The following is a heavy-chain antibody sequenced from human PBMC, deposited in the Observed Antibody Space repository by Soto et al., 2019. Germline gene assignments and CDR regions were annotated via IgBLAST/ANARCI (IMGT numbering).Heavy chain of an antibody. CDR2: IYYSGST. V-gene: IGHV4-39*01. CDR1: GFSISSSSYY. CDR3: ARPWPYYYYYGLDV. J-gene: IGHJ6*02. Sequence: PSETLSLTCTLSGFSISSSSYYWGWIRQPPGKGLEWIGSIYYSGSTYFNPSLKSRVTISVDTSKNQFSLKLISVTAADTAVYYCARPWPYYYYYGLDVWGQGTTVTVS.